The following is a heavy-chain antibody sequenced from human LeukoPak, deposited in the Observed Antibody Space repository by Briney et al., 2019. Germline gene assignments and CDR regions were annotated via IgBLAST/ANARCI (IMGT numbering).Heavy chain of an antibody. CDR1: GGSISSYY. CDR2: IYTSGST. Sequence: SETLPLTCTVSGGSISSYYWSWIRQPAGKGLEWIGRIYTSGSTNYNPSLKSRVTMSVDTSKNQFSLKLSSVTAADTAVYYCARSGYDHYYYYMDVWGKGTTVTVSS. CDR3: ARSGYDHYYYYMDV. D-gene: IGHD5-12*01. V-gene: IGHV4-4*07. J-gene: IGHJ6*03.